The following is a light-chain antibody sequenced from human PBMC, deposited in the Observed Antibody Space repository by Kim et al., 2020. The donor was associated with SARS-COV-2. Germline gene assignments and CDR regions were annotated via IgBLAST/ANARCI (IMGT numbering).Light chain of an antibody. CDR3: MILHSSAGV. CDR1: SGINVGTYR. Sequence: QPVLTQPSSLSASPGASASLTCTLRSGINVGTYRIYWYQQKPGSPPQYLLRYKSDSDKQQGSGVPSRFSGSKDASANAGILLISGLQSEDEADYYGMILHSSAGVFGGGTKLTVL. J-gene: IGLJ2*01. CDR2: YKSDSDK. V-gene: IGLV5-45*03.